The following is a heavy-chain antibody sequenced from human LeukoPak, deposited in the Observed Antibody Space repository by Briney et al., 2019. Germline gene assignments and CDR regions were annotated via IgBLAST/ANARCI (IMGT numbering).Heavy chain of an antibody. CDR1: GFTFSSYA. D-gene: IGHD1-1*01. J-gene: IGHJ6*02. CDR3: AKGGVGSGTIFYYGMDV. CDR2: ISGSGGST. Sequence: GGPLRLFCAASGFTFSSYAMSWVRQAPGKGLEWVSAISGSGGSTYYADSVKGRFTISRDNSKNTLYLQMNSLRAEDTAVYYCAKGGVGSGTIFYYGMDVWGQGTTVTVSS. V-gene: IGHV3-23*01.